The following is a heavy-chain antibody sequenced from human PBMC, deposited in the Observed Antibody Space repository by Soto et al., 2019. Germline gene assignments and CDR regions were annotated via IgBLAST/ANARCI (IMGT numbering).Heavy chain of an antibody. CDR3: VRDNSHIIVTPFDL. CDR2: ISYDGSNK. Sequence: LRLSCAASGFTFSSYAMHWVRQAPGKGLEWVAVISYDGSNKYYAGSVRGRFTISRDNAKNSVFLQMDSLRVEDTAIYYCVRDNSHIIVTPFDLWGQGTLVTVSS. D-gene: IGHD2-21*01. V-gene: IGHV3-30-3*01. CDR1: GFTFSSYA. J-gene: IGHJ4*02.